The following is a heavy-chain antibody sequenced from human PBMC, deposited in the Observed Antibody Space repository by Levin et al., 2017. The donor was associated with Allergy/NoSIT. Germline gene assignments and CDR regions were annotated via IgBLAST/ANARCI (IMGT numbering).Heavy chain of an antibody. CDR3: AREEKGPGARFYGMDV. D-gene: IGHD3-10*01. Sequence: GESLKISCKASGYSFTGYYMHWVRQAPGQGLEWMGRINPNSGGTNYAQKFQGRVTMTRDTSISTAYMELSRLRSDDTAVYYCAREEKGPGARFYGMDVWGQGTTVTVSS. V-gene: IGHV1-2*06. CDR2: INPNSGGT. CDR1: GYSFTGYY. J-gene: IGHJ6*02.